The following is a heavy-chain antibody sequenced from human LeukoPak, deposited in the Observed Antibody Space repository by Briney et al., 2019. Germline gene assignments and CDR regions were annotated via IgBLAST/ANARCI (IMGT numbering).Heavy chain of an antibody. CDR1: GFTFSSFV. D-gene: IGHD4-17*01. CDR3: TKDPNGNYVGAFDP. V-gene: IGHV3-23*01. J-gene: IGHJ5*02. CDR2: ITGNHGAT. Sequence: GGSLRLSCAASGFTFSSFVMTWVRQAPGKGLEWVSSITGNHGATYNIDSVKGRFTISRDNSQNTLYLQMNSLRVEDTAVYYCTKDPNGNYVGAFDPWGQGTLVTVSS.